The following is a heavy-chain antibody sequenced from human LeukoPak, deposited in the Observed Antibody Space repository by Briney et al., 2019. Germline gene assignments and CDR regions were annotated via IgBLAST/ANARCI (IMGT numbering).Heavy chain of an antibody. CDR1: GGTFSSYA. Sequence: GASVKVSCKASGGTFSSYAISWVRQAPGQGLEWMGRIIPILGIANYAQKFQGRVTITADKSTSTAYMELSSLRSEDTAVYYCAGFSPEQQLDLDYWGQGTLVTVSS. V-gene: IGHV1-69*04. D-gene: IGHD6-13*01. J-gene: IGHJ4*02. CDR3: AGFSPEQQLDLDY. CDR2: IIPILGIA.